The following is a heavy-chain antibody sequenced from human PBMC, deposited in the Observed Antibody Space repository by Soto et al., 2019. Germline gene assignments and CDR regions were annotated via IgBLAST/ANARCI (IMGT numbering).Heavy chain of an antibody. J-gene: IGHJ6*03. CDR3: ASVSNYYYLDV. Sequence: ASVKVSCKASGYTFTSYGISWVRHATGQGLEWMGWISAYNGNTNYAQKLQGRVTMTTDTSSSKDYMELRSLRSDDTAVYYCASVSNYYYLDVWGKGTTVSVSS. CDR2: ISAYNGNT. V-gene: IGHV1-18*01. CDR1: GYTFTSYG.